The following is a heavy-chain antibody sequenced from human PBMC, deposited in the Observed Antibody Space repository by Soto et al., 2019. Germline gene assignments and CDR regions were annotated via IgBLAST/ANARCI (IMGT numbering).Heavy chain of an antibody. CDR2: INNIGST. CDR3: ARGRSTTVTRRLFVY. D-gene: IGHD4-4*01. CDR1: GGSFTTYY. Sequence: TLSLTCAVYGGSFTTYYWSWIRQSPGKGLEWIGEINNIGSTNYNPSLKSRITISVDTSKNQFSLKLNSVTAADTAVYYCARGRSTTVTRRLFVYWGQGTLVTVSS. V-gene: IGHV4-34*01. J-gene: IGHJ4*02.